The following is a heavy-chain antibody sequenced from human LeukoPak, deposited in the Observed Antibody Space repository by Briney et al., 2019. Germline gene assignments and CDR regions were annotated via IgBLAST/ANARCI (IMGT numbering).Heavy chain of an antibody. D-gene: IGHD6-19*01. CDR3: ATEQVSGSAWGFDY. J-gene: IGHJ4*02. CDR1: GGSISSYL. V-gene: IGHV4-4*07. Sequence: SETLSLTCTVSGGSISSYLWSWIRQPAGKGLEWLGRIRTDGTTTYSPSLQSRLTMSVDTSKKQISLRLSSVTAADTAIYYCATEQVSGSAWGFDYWGQGSLVTVSS. CDR2: IRTDGTT.